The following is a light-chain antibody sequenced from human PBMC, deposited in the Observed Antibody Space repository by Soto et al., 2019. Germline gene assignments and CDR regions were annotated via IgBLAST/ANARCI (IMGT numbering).Light chain of an antibody. J-gene: IGLJ2*01. CDR2: DVS. V-gene: IGLV2-11*01. CDR1: SNDVGGYNF. CDR3: SSYDGSYTVV. Sequence: QSALTQPRSVSGSPGQSVTISCTGTSNDVGGYNFVSWYQQHPGKVPKLFIYDVSRRPSGVPDRFSGSKSGNTASLTISGLQAEDEAEYYCSSYDGSYTVVFGGGTKLTVL.